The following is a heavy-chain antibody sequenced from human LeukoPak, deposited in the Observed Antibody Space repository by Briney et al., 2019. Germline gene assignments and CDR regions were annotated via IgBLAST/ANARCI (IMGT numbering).Heavy chain of an antibody. J-gene: IGHJ4*02. CDR2: INPSGGGT. Sequence: ASVKVSCKASGYTFTSYYMHWVRQAPGQGLEWMGIINPSGGGTSYAQKFQGRVTMTRDTSTSTVYMELSSLRSEDTAVYYCASRRTAYCDGDCPEGYWGQGTLVTVSS. V-gene: IGHV1-46*01. CDR3: ASRRTAYCDGDCPEGY. CDR1: GYTFTSYY. D-gene: IGHD2-21*02.